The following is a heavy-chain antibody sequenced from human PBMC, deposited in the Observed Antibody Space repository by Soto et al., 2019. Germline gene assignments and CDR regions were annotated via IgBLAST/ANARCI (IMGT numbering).Heavy chain of an antibody. Sequence: QVQLQESGPGLVKPSETLSLTCTVSGGSVSSGSYYWSWIRQPPGKGLEWIGYIYYSGSTNYNPSLKSRVTISVDTSKNQFSLKLSSVTAADTAVYYCARSGGHVLMVYGVDYWGQGTLVTVSS. CDR2: IYYSGST. CDR3: ARSGGHVLMVYGVDY. CDR1: GGSVSSGSYY. V-gene: IGHV4-61*01. J-gene: IGHJ4*02. D-gene: IGHD2-8*01.